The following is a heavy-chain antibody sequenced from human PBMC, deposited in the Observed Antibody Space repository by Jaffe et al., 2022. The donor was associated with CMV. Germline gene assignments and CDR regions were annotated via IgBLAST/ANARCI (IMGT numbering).Heavy chain of an antibody. CDR3: ARGRRLGELSLSYYYYYMDV. V-gene: IGHV4-59*01. CDR1: GGSISSYY. D-gene: IGHD3-16*02. J-gene: IGHJ6*03. Sequence: QVQLQESGPGLVKPSETLSLTCTVSGGSISSYYWSWIRQPPGKGLEWIGYIYYSGSTNYNPSLKSRVTISVDTSKNQFSLKLSSVTAADTAVYYCARGRRLGELSLSYYYYYMDVWGKGTTVTVSS. CDR2: IYYSGST.